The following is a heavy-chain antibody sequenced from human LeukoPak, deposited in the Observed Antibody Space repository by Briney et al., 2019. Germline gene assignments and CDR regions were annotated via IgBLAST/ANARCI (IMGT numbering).Heavy chain of an antibody. CDR2: IYSGGST. CDR3: ARVDFWSGYYLDP. Sequence: GGSLRLSCAASGFTVSSNYMSWVRQAPGKGLEWVSVIYSGGSTYYADSVKGRFTISRDNSKNTLYLQMNSLRAEDTAVYYCARVDFWSGYYLDPWGQGTLVTVSS. J-gene: IGHJ5*02. D-gene: IGHD3-3*01. CDR1: GFTVSSNY. V-gene: IGHV3-53*01.